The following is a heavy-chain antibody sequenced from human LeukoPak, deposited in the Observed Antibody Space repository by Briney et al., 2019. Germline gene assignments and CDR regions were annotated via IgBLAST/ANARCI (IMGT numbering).Heavy chain of an antibody. Sequence: SVKVSCKASGGTFSSYAISWVRQAPGQGLEWMGGIIPIFGTANYAQKFQGRVTITTDEATSTAYMELSSLRSEDTAVYYCARGPFHGDYPLDAAFDIWGQGTMVTVSS. CDR1: GGTFSSYA. CDR3: ARGPFHGDYPLDAAFDI. CDR2: IIPIFGTA. V-gene: IGHV1-69*05. J-gene: IGHJ3*02. D-gene: IGHD4-17*01.